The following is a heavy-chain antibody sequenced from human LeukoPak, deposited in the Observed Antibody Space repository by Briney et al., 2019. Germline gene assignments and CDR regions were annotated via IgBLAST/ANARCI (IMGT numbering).Heavy chain of an antibody. Sequence: ASVKVSCKASGYTFTSYDINWVRQATGQGLEWMGWMNPNSGNTGYAQKFQGRVTITRNTSISTAYMELSSLRSEDTAVYYCARGVVTAIPPPDYYYYYFMDVWGKGTTVTVSS. J-gene: IGHJ6*03. CDR2: MNPNSGNT. CDR1: GYTFTSYD. D-gene: IGHD2-21*02. V-gene: IGHV1-8*03. CDR3: ARGVVTAIPPPDYYYYYFMDV.